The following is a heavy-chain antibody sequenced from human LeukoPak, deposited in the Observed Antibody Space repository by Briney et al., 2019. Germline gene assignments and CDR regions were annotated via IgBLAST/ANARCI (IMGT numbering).Heavy chain of an antibody. CDR1: GFTASSNY. V-gene: IGHV3-66*01. J-gene: IGHJ5*02. D-gene: IGHD3-16*02. CDR2: IYSGGST. Sequence: GGSLRLSCAASGFTASSNYMSWVRQAPGKGLEWGSVIYSGGSTYYADSVKGRFTISRDNSKNTLYLQMNSLRAEDTAVYYCARVIIISVARWFDPWGQGTLVTVSS. CDR3: ARVIIISVARWFDP.